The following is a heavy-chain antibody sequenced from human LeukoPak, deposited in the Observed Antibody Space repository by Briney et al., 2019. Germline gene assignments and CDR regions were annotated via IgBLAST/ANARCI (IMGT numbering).Heavy chain of an antibody. J-gene: IGHJ4*02. CDR3: ARGGLLAYYFDY. D-gene: IGHD3-16*01. V-gene: IGHV3-74*01. Sequence: GGSLRLSCAVSGFTFTTYWMHWVRQAPGKGLEWVSRIKGDEMTTNYADSVEGRFTISRDNAKNTVYLEINSLRAKDTAVYYCARGGLLAYYFDYWGQGTLVTVSS. CDR2: IKGDEMTT. CDR1: GFTFTTYW.